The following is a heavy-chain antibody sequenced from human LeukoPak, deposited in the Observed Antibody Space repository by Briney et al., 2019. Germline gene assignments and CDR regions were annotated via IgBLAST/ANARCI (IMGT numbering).Heavy chain of an antibody. J-gene: IGHJ4*02. D-gene: IGHD3-22*01. CDR1: GYTFSAYG. Sequence: ASVTVSCKASGYTFSAYGITWVRQAPGQGLEWMAWSSGTGYNMEYAQKFQGRVTMTTDTSTSTAYMELRSLRSDDTAVYYCARTYFPYYYDSSGYYPDYWGQGTLVTVSS. V-gene: IGHV1-18*01. CDR3: ARTYFPYYYDSSGYYPDY. CDR2: SSGTGYNM.